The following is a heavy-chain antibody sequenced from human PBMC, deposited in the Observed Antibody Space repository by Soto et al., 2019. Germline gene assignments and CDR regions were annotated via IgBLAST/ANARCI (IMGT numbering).Heavy chain of an antibody. CDR1: GDSISRDGSS. Sequence: QVQLQESGSGLVKPSQTLVLTCTVSGDSISRDGSSLSWLRQPPGKGLEWLGYIYHSGATYYNPSLKRRVTPSVDKSKNQFSLSLASVTAADTAVYYCAREMSYYFDSWGHGTLVTVS. V-gene: IGHV4-30-2*01. J-gene: IGHJ4*01. CDR3: AREMSYYFDS. CDR2: IYHSGAT.